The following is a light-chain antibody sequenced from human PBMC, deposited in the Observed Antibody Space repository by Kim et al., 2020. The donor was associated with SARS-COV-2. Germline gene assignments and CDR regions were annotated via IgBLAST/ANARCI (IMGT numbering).Light chain of an antibody. CDR3: QSYDSSTLNWV. Sequence: VTISGTRSRGSIASNYVQWYHQRPGSAPTTVIYEDNQRPSGVPDRFSGSIDSSSNSASLTISGLKTEDEADYYCQSYDSSTLNWVFGGGTQLTVL. V-gene: IGLV6-57*03. J-gene: IGLJ3*02. CDR1: RGSIASNY. CDR2: EDN.